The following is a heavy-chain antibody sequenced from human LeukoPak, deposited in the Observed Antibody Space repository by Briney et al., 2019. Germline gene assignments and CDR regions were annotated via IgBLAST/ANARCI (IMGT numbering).Heavy chain of an antibody. CDR1: GGSISSSSYY. D-gene: IGHD6-6*01. V-gene: IGHV4-39*07. Sequence: PSETLSLTRTVSGGSISSSSYYWGWIRQPPGKGLEWIGSIDYSGSTYYNPSLKSRVTLAVDTSKNQFSLKLSSVIAADTAVYCCARHVVAYSSSSFDYWGQGTLVTVSS. CDR3: ARHVVAYSSSSFDY. CDR2: IDYSGST. J-gene: IGHJ4*02.